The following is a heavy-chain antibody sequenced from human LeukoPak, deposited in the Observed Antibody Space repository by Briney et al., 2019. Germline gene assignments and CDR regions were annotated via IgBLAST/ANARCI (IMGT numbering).Heavy chain of an antibody. CDR1: GGSISNSNYC. D-gene: IGHD3-16*02. Sequence: SETLSLTCTVSGGSISNSNYCWGWIRQPPGKGLEWIGSISYSGSTYYKPSLKSRVSISVDTSKNQFSLKVTSVTAADTAVFYCARHYVDIRTVGASYYYYGLDVWGQGTTVTVSS. CDR3: ARHYVDIRTVGASYYYYGLDV. CDR2: ISYSGST. J-gene: IGHJ6*02. V-gene: IGHV4-39*01.